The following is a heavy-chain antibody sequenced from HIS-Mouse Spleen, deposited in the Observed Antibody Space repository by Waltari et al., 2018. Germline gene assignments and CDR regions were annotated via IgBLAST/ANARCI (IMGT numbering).Heavy chain of an antibody. CDR1: GGSISSSSYY. D-gene: IGHD6-13*01. V-gene: IGHV4-39*07. Sequence: QLQLQESGPGLVKPSETLSLTCTVSGGSISSSSYYWGWIRQPPGKGLEWIGGIYYSGSTCYNPSLKSRVTISVDTSKNPFALKLSSVTAADTAVYYCAREIPYSSSWYDWYFDLWGRGTLVTVSS. CDR3: AREIPYSSSWYDWYFDL. J-gene: IGHJ2*01. CDR2: IYYSGST.